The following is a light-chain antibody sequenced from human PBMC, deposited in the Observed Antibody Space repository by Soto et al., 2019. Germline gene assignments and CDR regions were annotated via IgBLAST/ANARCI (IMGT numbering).Light chain of an antibody. CDR3: SSYAGSYTFYV. J-gene: IGLJ1*01. V-gene: IGLV2-11*01. CDR2: DVD. Sequence: QSALTQPRSVSGSPGQSVTISCTGTASDVGGQYYVSWYRHHPGKGPKLMIYDVDKRPSGVPDRFSGSKSGNTATLTISGLQAEDEADYYCSSYAGSYTFYVFGTGTKVTVL. CDR1: ASDVGGQYY.